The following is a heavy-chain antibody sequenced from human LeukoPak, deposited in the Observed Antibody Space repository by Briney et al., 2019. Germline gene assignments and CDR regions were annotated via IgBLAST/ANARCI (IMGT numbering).Heavy chain of an antibody. CDR1: GGSFSGYY. V-gene: IGHV4-34*01. CDR2: INHSGST. D-gene: IGHD1-26*01. Sequence: SETLSLTCAVYGGSFSGYYWSWIRQPPGKGLEWIGEINHSGSTNYNPSLKSRVTISVDTSKNQFSLKLSSVTAADTAVYYCARGLLQYSGSYRRMYYFDYWGQGTLVTVSS. CDR3: ARGLLQYSGSYRRMYYFDY. J-gene: IGHJ4*02.